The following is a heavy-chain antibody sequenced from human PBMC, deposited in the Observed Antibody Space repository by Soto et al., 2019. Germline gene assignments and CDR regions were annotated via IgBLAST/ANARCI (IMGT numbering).Heavy chain of an antibody. CDR1: GFTFSSYA. CDR3: ARDLPYCSGGSCVEQNAFDI. D-gene: IGHD2-15*01. J-gene: IGHJ3*02. Sequence: GGSLRLSCAASGFTFSSYAMHWVRQAPGKGLEYVSAISSNGGSTYYANSVKGRFTISRDNSKNTLYLQMGSLRAEDMAVYYCARDLPYCSGGSCVEQNAFDIWGQGTMVTVSS. CDR2: ISSNGGST. V-gene: IGHV3-64*01.